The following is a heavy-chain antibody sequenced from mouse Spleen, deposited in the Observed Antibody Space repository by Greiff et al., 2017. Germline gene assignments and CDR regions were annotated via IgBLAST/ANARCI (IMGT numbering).Heavy chain of an antibody. J-gene: IGHJ3*01. CDR2: ISYDGSN. CDR3: AREGNQFAY. CDR1: GYSITSGYY. Sequence: DVKLVESGPGLVKPSQSLSLTCSVTGYSITSGYYWNWIRQFPGNKLEWMGYISYDGSNNYNPSLKNRISITRDTSKNQFFLKLNSVTTEDTATYYCAREGNQFAYWGQGTLVTVSA. V-gene: IGHV3-6*01. D-gene: IGHD2-1*01.